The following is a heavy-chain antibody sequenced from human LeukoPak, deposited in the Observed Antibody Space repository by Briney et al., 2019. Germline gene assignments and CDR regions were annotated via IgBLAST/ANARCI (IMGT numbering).Heavy chain of an antibody. CDR1: GFTFTNAW. D-gene: IGHD5-18*01. Sequence: GGSLRLSCIASGFTFTNAWMSWVRQAPGKGLEWVGRIKAKTHGGTTDYAAPVNGRFAISRDDSTNTVYLQMNSLKTDDTALYYCVTEGFTYGFHSCDNWGQGTTVTISS. V-gene: IGHV3-15*01. CDR3: VTEGFTYGFHSCDN. CDR2: IKAKTHGGTT. J-gene: IGHJ3*02.